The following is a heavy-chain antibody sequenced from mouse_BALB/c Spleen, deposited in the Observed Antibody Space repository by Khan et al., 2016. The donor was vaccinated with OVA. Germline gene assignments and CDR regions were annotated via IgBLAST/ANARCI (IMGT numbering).Heavy chain of an antibody. V-gene: IGHV2-2*02. CDR3: AKNRNGYFDY. Sequence: QVQLKESGPGLVQPSQSLSITCTVSGFSLTNYGVHWVRQSPGKGLEWLGVIWSGGITDYNETFISRLSISKDISKSQVFFKMNSLQANDTAIYXCAKNRNGYFDYWGQGTTLTVSS. CDR2: IWSGGIT. J-gene: IGHJ2*01. CDR1: GFSLTNYG. D-gene: IGHD1-1*02.